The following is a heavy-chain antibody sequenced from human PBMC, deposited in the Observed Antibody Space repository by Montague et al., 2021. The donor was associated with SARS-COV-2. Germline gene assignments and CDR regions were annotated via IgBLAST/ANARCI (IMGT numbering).Heavy chain of an antibody. V-gene: IGHV6-1*01. CDR1: GDSVSSHSAT. CDR2: TYYRSKWYN. J-gene: IGHJ6*02. D-gene: IGHD1-1*01. CDR3: TSGREGNYNVMDV. Sequence: CAISGDSVSSHSATWNWVRQSPSRGLEWLGSTYYRSKWYNDYAVSVTARVTINPDTSKNQFSLQLNSVTPEDTAMNYCTSGREGNYNVMDVWGQGTTVTVSS.